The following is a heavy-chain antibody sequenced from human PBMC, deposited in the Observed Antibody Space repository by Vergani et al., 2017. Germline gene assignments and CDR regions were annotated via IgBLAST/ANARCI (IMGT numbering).Heavy chain of an antibody. CDR3: ARHTTYTNS. V-gene: IGHV5-51*01. J-gene: IGHJ4*02. D-gene: IGHD1-1*01. Sequence: EAELVQSGPEMRKPGDSLKISCKGSEYSFGNYRIGCVRQMPGKGLEWMGIIYPADSDTRYSPSFQGKVTISADKSISTAFLQWDSLKASDTALYCCARHTTYTNSWGQGTLVTVSS. CDR1: EYSFGNYR. CDR2: IYPADSDT.